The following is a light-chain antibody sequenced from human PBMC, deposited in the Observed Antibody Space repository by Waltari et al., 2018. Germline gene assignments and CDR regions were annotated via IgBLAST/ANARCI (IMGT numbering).Light chain of an antibody. CDR3: AAWDDSLNGYV. CDR1: SSNIGNND. Sequence: QSVLTQPPSVSEAPRQRVTISCSGSSSNIGNNDVNWYQQRPGKAPKLLIYYDDLLPSGVSDRFSGSKSGTSAALAISGLQSEDEADYYCAAWDDSLNGYVFGTGTKVTVL. V-gene: IGLV1-36*01. J-gene: IGLJ1*01. CDR2: YDD.